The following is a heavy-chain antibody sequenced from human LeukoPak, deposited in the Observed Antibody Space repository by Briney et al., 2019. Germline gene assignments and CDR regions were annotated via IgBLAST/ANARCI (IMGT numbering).Heavy chain of an antibody. CDR1: GFTFSSYW. Sequence: GGSLRLSCAASGFTFSSYWMSWVRQAPGKGLEWVANIKQDGSEKYYVDSVKGRFTISRDNAKNSLYLQMNSLRADDTAVYYCARAPPYYYDSSGYYGYFDYWGQGTLVTVSS. CDR2: IKQDGSEK. D-gene: IGHD3-22*01. J-gene: IGHJ4*02. CDR3: ARAPPYYYDSSGYYGYFDY. V-gene: IGHV3-7*01.